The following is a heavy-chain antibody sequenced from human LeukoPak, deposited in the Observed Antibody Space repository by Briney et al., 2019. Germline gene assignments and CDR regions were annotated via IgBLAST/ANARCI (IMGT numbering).Heavy chain of an antibody. J-gene: IGHJ4*02. CDR2: INPSGGST. V-gene: IGHV1-46*01. D-gene: IGHD6-13*01. CDR3: ARAPIAAAGTLFDY. CDR1: GYTFTGYD. Sequence: ASVKVSCKASGYTFTGYDINWVRQAPGQGLEWMGIINPSGGSTSYAQKFQGRVTMTRDMSTSTVYMELSSLRSEDTAVYYCARAPIAAAGTLFDYWGQGTLVTVSS.